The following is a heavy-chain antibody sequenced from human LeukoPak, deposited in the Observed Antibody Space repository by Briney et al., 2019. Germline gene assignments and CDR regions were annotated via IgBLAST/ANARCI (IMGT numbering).Heavy chain of an antibody. CDR1: GFTFSSYW. J-gene: IGHJ6*03. Sequence: PGGSLRLSCAASGFTFSSYWMSWVRQAPGKGLEWVANIKQDGSEKYYVDSVKGRFTISRDNAKNSLYLQMNSLRAEDTAVYYCARANDYYYYYYMDVWGKGTTVTVSS. CDR2: IKQDGSEK. D-gene: IGHD4/OR15-4a*01. V-gene: IGHV3-7*01. CDR3: ARANDYYYYYYMDV.